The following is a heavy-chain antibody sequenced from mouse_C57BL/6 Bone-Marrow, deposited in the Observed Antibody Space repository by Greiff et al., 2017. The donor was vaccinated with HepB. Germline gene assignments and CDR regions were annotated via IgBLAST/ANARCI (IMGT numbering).Heavy chain of an antibody. CDR1: GFTFSDHG. V-gene: IGHV5-17*01. J-gene: IGHJ3*01. CDR2: ISSGSSTI. CDR3: ARDWAWFAY. D-gene: IGHD4-1*01. Sequence: VMPVESGGGLVKPGGFLKLSCAASGFTFSDHGMHWVRQAPEKGLGWVAYISSGSSTIYHADTVKGRFTISRDNAKNTLFLQMTSLGSEDTAMYYCARDWAWFAYWGQGTLVTVSA.